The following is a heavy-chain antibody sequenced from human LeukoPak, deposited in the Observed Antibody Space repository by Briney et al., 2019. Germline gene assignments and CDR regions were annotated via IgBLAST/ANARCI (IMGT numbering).Heavy chain of an antibody. CDR2: VSGSGGST. D-gene: IGHD3-22*01. CDR1: GFTFSSYG. J-gene: IGHJ1*01. CDR3: AKDHGYYDSSGYLFQH. Sequence: QPGGSLRLSCAASGFTFSSYGMNWVRQAPGKGLEWVSGVSGSGGSTYYADSVKGRFTISRDNSKNTLYLQMNSLRAEDTAVYYCAKDHGYYDSSGYLFQHWGQGTLVTVSS. V-gene: IGHV3-23*01.